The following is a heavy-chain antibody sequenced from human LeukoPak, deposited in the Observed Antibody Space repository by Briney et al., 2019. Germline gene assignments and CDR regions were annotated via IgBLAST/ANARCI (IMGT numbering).Heavy chain of an antibody. CDR3: ARTYCTNGVCYYFDY. V-gene: IGHV4-38-2*01. D-gene: IGHD2-8*01. J-gene: IGHJ4*02. CDR1: GYSISSGYY. Sequence: SETLSLTCAVSGYSISSGYYWGWIRQPPGKGLEWIGSIYHSGSTYYNPSLKSRVTISVDTSKNQFSLKLSSVTAADTAVYYCARTYCTNGVCYYFDYWGQGTLATVSS. CDR2: IYHSGST.